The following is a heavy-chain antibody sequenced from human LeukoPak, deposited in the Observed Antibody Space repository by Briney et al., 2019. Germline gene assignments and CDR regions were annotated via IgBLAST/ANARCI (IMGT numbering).Heavy chain of an antibody. V-gene: IGHV4-59*01. CDR1: GASINNNY. CDR2: IYSNGNT. CDR3: ASGTFDGPLYGTYWYFHV. J-gene: IGHJ2*01. Sequence: SETLSLTCAVSGASINNNYWTWVRQPPGKGLEWIGYIYSNGNTKYNPSLKGRVTMSIETSKNQFSLQLPSVTAADTAVYYCASGTFDGPLYGTYWYFHVWGRGTLVTVSS. D-gene: IGHD1-14*01.